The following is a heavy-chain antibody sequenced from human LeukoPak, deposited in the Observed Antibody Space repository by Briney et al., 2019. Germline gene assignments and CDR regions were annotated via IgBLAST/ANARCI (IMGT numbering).Heavy chain of an antibody. Sequence: ASVKVSCKASGYTFTGYYMHWARQAPGQGLEWMGWINPNSGGTNYAQKFQGRVTMTRDTSISTAYMELSRLRSDDTAVYYCALVPSGIVVVIDYWGQGTLVTVSS. V-gene: IGHV1-2*02. CDR3: ALVPSGIVVVIDY. CDR1: GYTFTGYY. J-gene: IGHJ4*02. CDR2: INPNSGGT. D-gene: IGHD3-22*01.